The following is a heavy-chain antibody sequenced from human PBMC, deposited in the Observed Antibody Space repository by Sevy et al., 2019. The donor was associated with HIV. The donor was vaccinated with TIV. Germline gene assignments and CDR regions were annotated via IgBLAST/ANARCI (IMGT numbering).Heavy chain of an antibody. J-gene: IGHJ4*02. CDR1: GFIFSDYY. CDR3: ARRAHYDDTDWGFDY. Sequence: GGSLRLSCAASGFIFSDYYMAWVRQAPGKGLEWISYVSRGGYTIYYADSVEGRFSISRDDAKDSLFLQMDSLRAEDTAFYYCARRAHYDDTDWGFDYRGQGALVTVSS. CDR2: VSRGGYTI. D-gene: IGHD3-22*01. V-gene: IGHV3-11*01.